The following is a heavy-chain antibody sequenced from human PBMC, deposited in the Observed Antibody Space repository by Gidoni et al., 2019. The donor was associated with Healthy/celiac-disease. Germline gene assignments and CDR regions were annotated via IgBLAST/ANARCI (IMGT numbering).Heavy chain of an antibody. V-gene: IGHV4-59*01. Sequence: QVQLQESGPGLVKPSETLSLTCTASGGSISRYYWSWIRQPPGKRLEWIGYIYYSGSTNYNPSLKSRVTISVDTSKNQFSLKLSSVTAADTAVYYCASSYYYDSSGSRAEYFQHWGQGTLVTVSS. D-gene: IGHD3-22*01. CDR1: GGSISRYY. CDR3: ASSYYYDSSGSRAEYFQH. CDR2: IYYSGST. J-gene: IGHJ1*01.